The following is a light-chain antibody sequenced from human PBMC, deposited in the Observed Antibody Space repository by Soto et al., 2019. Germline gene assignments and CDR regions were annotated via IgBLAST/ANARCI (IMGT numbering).Light chain of an antibody. CDR1: QSISDW. CDR2: KAS. V-gene: IGKV1-5*03. Sequence: DIQMTQSPSTLSASVGDRVTITCRASQSISDWLAWYQQKPGQAPKLLIYKASRLESGVPSRFSGSGSGTEFTLTINSLQPYDFSTNYCQHYNNYPHTFGQGSKLEIK. J-gene: IGKJ2*01. CDR3: QHYNNYPHT.